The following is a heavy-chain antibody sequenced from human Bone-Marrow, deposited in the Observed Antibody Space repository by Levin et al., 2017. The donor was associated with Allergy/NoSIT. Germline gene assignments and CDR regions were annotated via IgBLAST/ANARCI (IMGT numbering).Heavy chain of an antibody. CDR2: INTNTGNP. Sequence: PRASVKVSCKASGYTFTSYAMNWVRQAPGQGLEWMGWINTNTGNPTYAQGFTGRFVFSLDTSVSTAYLQISSLKAEDTAVYYCAREKRRFLYSNPTLGAENWFDPWGQGTLVTVSS. D-gene: IGHD3-3*01. V-gene: IGHV7-4-1*02. J-gene: IGHJ5*02. CDR3: AREKRRFLYSNPTLGAENWFDP. CDR1: GYTFTSYA.